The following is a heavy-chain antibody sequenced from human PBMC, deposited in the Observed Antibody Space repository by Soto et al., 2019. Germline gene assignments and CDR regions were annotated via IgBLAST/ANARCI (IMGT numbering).Heavy chain of an antibody. J-gene: IGHJ5*02. D-gene: IGHD3-22*01. CDR1: GFTFSNYA. CDR3: ANFHYDSSGYNWFDP. Sequence: GGSLRLSCAASGFTFSNYAVSWVRQAPGKGLEWVSAISCSGGSTYYADSVKGRFTIPRDNSRNTLYLQMNSLRAEDTAIYYCANFHYDSSGYNWFDPWGQGTLVTVSS. CDR2: ISCSGGST. V-gene: IGHV3-23*01.